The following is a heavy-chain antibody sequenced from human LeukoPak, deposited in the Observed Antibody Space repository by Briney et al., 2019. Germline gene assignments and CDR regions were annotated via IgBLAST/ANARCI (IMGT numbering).Heavy chain of an antibody. CDR2: ISYDGSNK. J-gene: IGHJ4*02. CDR3: ARDRRGSGSSFDY. CDR1: GFTFSSYA. D-gene: IGHD3-10*01. V-gene: IGHV3-30*04. Sequence: QAGRSLRLSCAASGFTFSSYAMHWVRQAPGKGLEWVAVISYDGSNKYYADSVKGRFTISRDNSKNTLYLQMNSLRAEDTAVYYCARDRRGSGSSFDYWGQGTLVTVSS.